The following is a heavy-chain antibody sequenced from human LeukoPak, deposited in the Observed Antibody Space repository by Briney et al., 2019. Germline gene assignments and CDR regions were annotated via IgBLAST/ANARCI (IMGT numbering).Heavy chain of an antibody. D-gene: IGHD3/OR15-3a*01. CDR1: GFTFSSYA. CDR3: AKDGRVFGGYYFDY. CDR2: ISGSGGST. Sequence: GGSLRLSCAASGFTFSSYAMSWVRQAPGKGLEWVSAISGSGGSTYYADSVKGRFTISRDNSQNTLYLQMNSLRAEDTAVYYCAKDGRVFGGYYFDYWGQGTLVTVSS. V-gene: IGHV3-23*01. J-gene: IGHJ4*02.